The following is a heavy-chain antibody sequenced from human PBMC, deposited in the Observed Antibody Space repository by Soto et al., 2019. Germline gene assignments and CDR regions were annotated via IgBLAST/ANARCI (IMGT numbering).Heavy chain of an antibody. Sequence: PGGSLRLSCAAYGFTFSSYGMHWVRQAPGKGLEWVAVISYDGSNKYYADSVKGRFTISRDNSKNTLYLQMNSLRAEDTAVYYCAKDPLAGSDYYYYYGMDVWGQGTTVTVSS. J-gene: IGHJ6*02. CDR2: ISYDGSNK. CDR3: AKDPLAGSDYYYYYGMDV. D-gene: IGHD3-10*01. CDR1: GFTFSSYG. V-gene: IGHV3-30*18.